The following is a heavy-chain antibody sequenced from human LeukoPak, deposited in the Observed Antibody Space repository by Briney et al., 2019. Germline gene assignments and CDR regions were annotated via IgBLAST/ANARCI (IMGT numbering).Heavy chain of an antibody. CDR2: ISAYNGNT. V-gene: IGHV1-18*01. CDR3: AITVLNWFDP. J-gene: IGHJ5*02. Sequence: ASVKVSCKASGGTFSSYAISWVRQAPGQGLEWMGWISAYNGNTNYAQKLQGRVTMTTDTSTSTAYMELRSLRSDDTAVYYCAITVLNWFDPWGQGTLVTVSS. CDR1: GGTFSSYA. D-gene: IGHD2-8*01.